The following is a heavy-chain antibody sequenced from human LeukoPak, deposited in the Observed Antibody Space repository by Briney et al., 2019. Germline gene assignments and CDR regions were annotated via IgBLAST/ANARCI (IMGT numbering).Heavy chain of an antibody. J-gene: IGHJ4*02. Sequence: GGSLRLSCAASGFTFSSYAMSWVCQAPGKGLEWVSAISGSGGSTYYADSVKGRFTISRDNSKNTLYLQMNSLRAEDTAVYYCAKVRAPLSGNSYYFDYWGQGTLVTVSS. D-gene: IGHD1-26*01. V-gene: IGHV3-23*01. CDR2: ISGSGGST. CDR3: AKVRAPLSGNSYYFDY. CDR1: GFTFSSYA.